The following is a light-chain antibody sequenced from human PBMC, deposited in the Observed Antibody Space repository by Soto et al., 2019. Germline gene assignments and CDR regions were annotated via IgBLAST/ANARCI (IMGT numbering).Light chain of an antibody. Sequence: QSALTQPASVSGSPGQSITISCTGTSSDVGGYNYVSWYQHHPGKAPKLMIYDVTTRPSGVSNRFSGSKSGNTASLTSAGLQAEEEADYYCTSYTTSSPYLVFGGGTKLTVL. V-gene: IGLV2-14*03. CDR1: SSDVGGYNY. CDR2: DVT. CDR3: TSYTTSSPYLV. J-gene: IGLJ3*02.